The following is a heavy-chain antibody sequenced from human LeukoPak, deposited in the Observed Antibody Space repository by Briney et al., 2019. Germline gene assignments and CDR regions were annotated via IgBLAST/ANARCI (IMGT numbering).Heavy chain of an antibody. CDR1: GFTFSSYW. CDR3: ARALLSPYDAFDI. D-gene: IGHD2-15*01. CDR2: INSDGSST. Sequence: GGSLRLSCAASGFTFSSYWMHWVRQAPGKGLVWVSRINSDGSSTSYADSVKGRFTIFRDNAKNTLYQQMNSLRAEDTAVYYCARALLSPYDAFDIWGQGTMVTVSS. J-gene: IGHJ3*02. V-gene: IGHV3-74*01.